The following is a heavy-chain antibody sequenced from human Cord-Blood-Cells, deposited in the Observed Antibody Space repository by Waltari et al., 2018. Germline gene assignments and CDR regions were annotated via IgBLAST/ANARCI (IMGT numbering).Heavy chain of an antibody. J-gene: IGHJ4*02. CDR3: ARGDAGVDY. Sequence: QVQLVQYGAEVRKHGSSVKVSCTASGGTSRSSAISWLRQAPGQGLEWMGGINPIFGTANYAQKFQGRVTMTADESPSTAYMELSSLRSEDTAVYYCARGDAGVDYWGQETLVTVSS. V-gene: IGHV1-69*12. CDR1: GGTSRSSA. CDR2: INPIFGTA.